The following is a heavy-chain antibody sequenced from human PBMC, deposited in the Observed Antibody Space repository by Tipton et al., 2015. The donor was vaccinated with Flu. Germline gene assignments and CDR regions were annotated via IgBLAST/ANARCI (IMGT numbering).Heavy chain of an antibody. CDR1: GGSISSGGYY. Sequence: GLVKPSQTLSLTCTVSGGSISSGGYYWSWIRQHPGKDLEWIGYMYYSGNTYYNPSLQSRVAMSADTSNNQFSLKLRSVTAADTAVYYCARAQGADTADWCFDLWGRGTLATVSS. V-gene: IGHV4-31*03. J-gene: IGHJ2*01. D-gene: IGHD5-18*01. CDR2: MYYSGNT. CDR3: ARAQGADTADWCFDL.